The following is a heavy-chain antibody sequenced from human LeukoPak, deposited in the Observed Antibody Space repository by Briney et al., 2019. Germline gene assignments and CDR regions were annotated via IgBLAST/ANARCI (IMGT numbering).Heavy chain of an antibody. Sequence: GASVKVSCKASGYTFTGYYMHWVRQAPGQGLEWMGWINPNSSGTNYAQKFQGRVTMTRDTSISTAYMELSRLRSDDTAVYYCARVSRRMQLAIFDYWGQGTLVTVSS. CDR2: INPNSSGT. CDR3: ARVSRRMQLAIFDY. V-gene: IGHV1-2*02. J-gene: IGHJ4*02. CDR1: GYTFTGYY. D-gene: IGHD6-6*01.